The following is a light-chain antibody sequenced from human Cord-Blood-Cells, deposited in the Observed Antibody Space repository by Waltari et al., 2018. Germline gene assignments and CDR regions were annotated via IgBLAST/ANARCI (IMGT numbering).Light chain of an antibody. CDR2: QES. J-gene: IGLJ2*01. V-gene: IGLV3-1*01. Sequence: SYELTQPPSVSVSPGQTASITCSGDKLGYKYACWYQQKPGQSRGRVIDQESKRPTGITERFSGSNYGNTATLTISGTQAMDEADYYCQAWDSSTVVFGGGTKLTVL. CDR3: QAWDSSTVV. CDR1: KLGYKY.